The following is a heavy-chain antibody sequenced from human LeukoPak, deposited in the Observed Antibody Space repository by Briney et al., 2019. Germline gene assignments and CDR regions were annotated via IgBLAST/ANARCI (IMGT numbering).Heavy chain of an antibody. CDR3: AKDAGTYFGTDPFDI. V-gene: IGHV3-66*01. CDR2: IYSGGST. CDR1: GFTVSSNY. Sequence: GSLRLSCAASGFTVSSNYMSWVRQAPGKGLEWVSVIYSGGSTYYADSVKGRFTISRDNSKNTMYLQMNSLRAEDTAVYYCAKDAGTYFGTDPFDIWGQGTMVTVSS. J-gene: IGHJ3*02. D-gene: IGHD1/OR15-1a*01.